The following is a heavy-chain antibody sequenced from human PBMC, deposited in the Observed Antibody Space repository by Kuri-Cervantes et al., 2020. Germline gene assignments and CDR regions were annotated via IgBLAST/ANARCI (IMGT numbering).Heavy chain of an antibody. V-gene: IGHV3-33*01. Sequence: GESLKISCAASGFTFSSYGMHWVRQAPGKGLEWVAVIWYDGSNKYYADSVKGRFTISRDNSKNTLYLQMNSLRAEDTAVYYCARWPLALIVLMVYAIPYYYGMDVWGQGTTVTVSS. CDR3: ARWPLALIVLMVYAIPYYYGMDV. J-gene: IGHJ6*02. D-gene: IGHD2-8*01. CDR1: GFTFSSYG. CDR2: IWYDGSNK.